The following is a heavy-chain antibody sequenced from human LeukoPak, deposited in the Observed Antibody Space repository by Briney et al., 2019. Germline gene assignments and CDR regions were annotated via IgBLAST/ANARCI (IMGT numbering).Heavy chain of an antibody. CDR3: ARGAVDTAMVTHFDY. D-gene: IGHD5-18*01. CDR2: ISWDGGGT. CDR1: GFTFDDYA. V-gene: IGHV3-43D*03. Sequence: PGGSLRLSCAASGFTFDDYAMHWVRQAPGKGLEWVSLISWDGGGTYADSVKGRFTISRDNSKNSLYLQMNSLRAEDTALYYCARGAVDTAMVTHFDYWGQGTLVTVSS. J-gene: IGHJ4*02.